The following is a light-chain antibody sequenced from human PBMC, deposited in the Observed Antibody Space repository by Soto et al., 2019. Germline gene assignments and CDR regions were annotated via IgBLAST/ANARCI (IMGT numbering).Light chain of an antibody. CDR3: QQRRGWPWT. V-gene: IGKV3-11*01. Sequence: ILYTQSPSTPXQLQDQRGIPSPTASQSFNNYLAWYQQKPGQAXRXXXSDTSARASGIPARFSGSGSGTEFNLTISSLEPEDFAVFYCQQRRGWPWTFGQGTKVDI. CDR2: DTS. J-gene: IGKJ1*01. CDR1: QSFNNY.